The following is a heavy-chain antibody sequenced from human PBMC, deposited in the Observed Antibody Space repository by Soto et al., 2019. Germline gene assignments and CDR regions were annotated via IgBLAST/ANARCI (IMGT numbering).Heavy chain of an antibody. D-gene: IGHD3-10*01. CDR1: GFTFSNYA. Sequence: EVQLLESGGGLVQPGGSLRLSCAVSGFTFSNYAMSWVRQAPGKGLEWVSTISGSGAATYYADSVKGRFTISRDNSKNTMYLQVNSLRAEDTAVYSCAKWYGEKMVRGVILYFDLWGRGILVTVSS. V-gene: IGHV3-23*01. CDR3: AKWYGEKMVRGVILYFDL. J-gene: IGHJ2*01. CDR2: ISGSGAAT.